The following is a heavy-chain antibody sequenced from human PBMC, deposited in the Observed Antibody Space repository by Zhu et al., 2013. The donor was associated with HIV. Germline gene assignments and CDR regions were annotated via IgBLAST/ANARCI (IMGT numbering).Heavy chain of an antibody. J-gene: IGHJ4*02. CDR1: GGTFSSYA. Sequence: QVQLVQSGAEVKKPGSSVKVSCKASGGTFSSYAISWVRQAPGQGLEWMGGIIPIFGTANYAQKFQGRVTITADESTSTAYMELSSLRSEDTAVYYCARALKSYDSSGYYRGYYFDYWGQGTLVTVSS. V-gene: IGHV1-69*01. CDR3: ARALKSYDSSGYYRGYYFDY. D-gene: IGHD3-22*01. CDR2: IIPIFGTA.